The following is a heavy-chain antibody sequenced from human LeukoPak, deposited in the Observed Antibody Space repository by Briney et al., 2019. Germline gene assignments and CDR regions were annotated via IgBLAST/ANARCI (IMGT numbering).Heavy chain of an antibody. CDR3: VVLYYDFWSGYYFLDP. D-gene: IGHD3-3*01. V-gene: IGHV1-8*03. J-gene: IGHJ5*02. CDR1: GYTFTSYD. CDR2: MNPNSGNT. Sequence: ASVKVSCKASGYTFTSYDINWVRQATGQGLEWMGWMNPNSGNTGYAQKFQGRVTITRNTSISTAYMELSSLRSEDTAVYYCVVLYYDFWSGYYFLDPWGQGTLVTVSS.